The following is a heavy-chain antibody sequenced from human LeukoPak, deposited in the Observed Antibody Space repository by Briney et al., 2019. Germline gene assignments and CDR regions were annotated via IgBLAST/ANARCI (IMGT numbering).Heavy chain of an antibody. D-gene: IGHD3-22*01. V-gene: IGHV4-39*01. Sequence: SETLSLTCTVSGGSITGSSYYWGWIRQPPGKGLEWIGSMYYSGSTYYKTSLKSRVTISADTSKNEFSLGLSSVTAADTAVYYCARQYYDNTGYYYFDYWGQGTLVTVSS. CDR2: MYYSGST. CDR1: GGSITGSSYY. J-gene: IGHJ4*02. CDR3: ARQYYDNTGYYYFDY.